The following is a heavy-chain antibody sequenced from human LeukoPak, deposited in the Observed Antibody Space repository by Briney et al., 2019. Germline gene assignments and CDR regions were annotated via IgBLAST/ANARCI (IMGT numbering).Heavy chain of an antibody. D-gene: IGHD2-2*02. Sequence: SETLSLTCTVSGGSISSYYWSWIRQPPGKGLEWIGYIYYSGSTNYNPSLKSRVTISVDTSKNQFSLKLSSVTAADTAVYYCARDLRCSSTSCYRTFDYWGQGTLVTVSS. CDR3: ARDLRCSSTSCYRTFDY. J-gene: IGHJ4*02. CDR2: IYYSGST. V-gene: IGHV4-59*12. CDR1: GGSISSYY.